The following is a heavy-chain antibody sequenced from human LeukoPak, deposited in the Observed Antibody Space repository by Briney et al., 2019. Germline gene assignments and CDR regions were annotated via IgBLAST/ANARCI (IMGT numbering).Heavy chain of an antibody. V-gene: IGHV1-69*13. J-gene: IGHJ4*02. D-gene: IGHD2-15*01. CDR1: GGTFSSYA. Sequence: SVKVSCKASGGTFSSYAISWVRQAPGQGLEWMGGIIPIFGTANYAQKFQGRVTITADESTSTAYMELSSLRSEDTAVYYCARELVGYCSGGSCYSEYYFDYWGQGTLVTVSS. CDR2: IIPIFGTA. CDR3: ARELVGYCSGGSCYSEYYFDY.